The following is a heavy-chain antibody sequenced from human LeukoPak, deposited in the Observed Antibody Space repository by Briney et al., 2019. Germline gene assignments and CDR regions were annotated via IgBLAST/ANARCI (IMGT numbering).Heavy chain of an antibody. J-gene: IGHJ4*02. V-gene: IGHV4-39*01. CDR3: ARGAVTSGLDY. CDR1: GGSISSSSYY. Sequence: PSETLSLTCTVSGGSISSSSYYWGWIRQPPGKGLVWIGSIYYSGSTYYNPSLKSRVTISVDTSKNQFSLKLSSVTAADTAVYYCARGAVTSGLDYWGQGTLVTVSS. CDR2: IYYSGST. D-gene: IGHD4-17*01.